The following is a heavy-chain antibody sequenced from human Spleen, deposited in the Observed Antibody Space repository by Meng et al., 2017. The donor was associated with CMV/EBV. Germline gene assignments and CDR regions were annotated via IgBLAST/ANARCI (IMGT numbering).Heavy chain of an antibody. CDR2: IRYEGNNK. Sequence: GGSLRLSCAASGFTFSRYGMHWVRLAPGKGLEWVAFIRYEGNNKYYADSVKGRFTISRDNSKNTVYLQMNSLRAEDTALYYCAKCLSGTGSDYWGQGTLVTVSS. CDR1: GFTFSRYG. J-gene: IGHJ4*02. D-gene: IGHD1-26*01. V-gene: IGHV3-30*02. CDR3: AKCLSGTGSDY.